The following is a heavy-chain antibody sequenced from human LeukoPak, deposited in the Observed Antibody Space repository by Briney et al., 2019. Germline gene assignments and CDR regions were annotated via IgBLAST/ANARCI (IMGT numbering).Heavy chain of an antibody. Sequence: SQTLSLTCAISGDSVSSNSVTWNWIRQSPSRGLEWLGRTYYRSTWYNDYAVSVRGRITVNPDTSKNQFSLHLNSETPEDTAVYYCARRLTQYDCFDPWGQGILVTVSS. CDR1: GDSVSSNSVT. CDR3: ARRLTQYDCFDP. V-gene: IGHV6-1*01. D-gene: IGHD2-2*01. CDR2: TYYRSTWYN. J-gene: IGHJ5*02.